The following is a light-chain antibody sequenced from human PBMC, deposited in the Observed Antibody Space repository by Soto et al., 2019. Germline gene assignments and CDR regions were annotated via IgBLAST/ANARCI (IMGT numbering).Light chain of an antibody. CDR1: QSVSSS. Sequence: EVVLTQSPATLSLSPGDTATLSCGASQSVSSSLAWYQQKPDQTPRLLIYDASSRATGTPARFSGSGSGTDFTLTISSLEPEDFAVYYCQQRSNGGTFGQGTKVDIK. J-gene: IGKJ1*01. CDR3: QQRSNGGT. V-gene: IGKV3-11*01. CDR2: DAS.